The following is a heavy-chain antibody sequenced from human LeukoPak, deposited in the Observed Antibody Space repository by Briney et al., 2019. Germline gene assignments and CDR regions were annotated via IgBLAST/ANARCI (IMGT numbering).Heavy chain of an antibody. CDR1: GFTFSSYS. D-gene: IGHD3-3*01. CDR3: ARDPESGYHYFDY. CDR2: ISSGSSTT. V-gene: IGHV3-48*01. J-gene: IGHJ4*02. Sequence: GGSLRLSSAASGFTFSSYSMNWVRQAPGKGLEWVSYISSGSSTTYYADSVKGRFTISKDNAKNSLFLQMNSLRAEDTAVYYCARDPESGYHYFDYWGQGTLVTVS.